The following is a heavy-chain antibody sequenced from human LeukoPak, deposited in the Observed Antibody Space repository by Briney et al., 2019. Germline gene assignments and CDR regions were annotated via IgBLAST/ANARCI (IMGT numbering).Heavy chain of an antibody. D-gene: IGHD3-22*01. Sequence: SQTLSLTCTVSGGSISSGGYSWSWIRQHPGKGLEWIGYIYYSGSTYYNPSLKSRVTISVDTSKNQFSLKLSSVTAADTAVYYCARATLHDSSGYYIDYWGQGTLVTVSS. CDR2: IYYSGST. V-gene: IGHV4-31*03. J-gene: IGHJ4*02. CDR3: ARATLHDSSGYYIDY. CDR1: GGSISSGGYS.